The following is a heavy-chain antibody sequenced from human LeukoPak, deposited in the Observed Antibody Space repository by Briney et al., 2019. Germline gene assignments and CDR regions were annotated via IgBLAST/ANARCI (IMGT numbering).Heavy chain of an antibody. V-gene: IGHV3-30*19. Sequence: GGSLRLSCVASGFTFSNYGMHWARQAPGKGLEWVAVISYDGSQKYHADSVKGRFTISRDNSKNTLFLQMNSLRPEDTAVYYCATEQWLDGNAFDIWGQGTMVTVSS. CDR3: ATEQWLDGNAFDI. CDR2: ISYDGSQK. D-gene: IGHD6-19*01. J-gene: IGHJ3*02. CDR1: GFTFSNYG.